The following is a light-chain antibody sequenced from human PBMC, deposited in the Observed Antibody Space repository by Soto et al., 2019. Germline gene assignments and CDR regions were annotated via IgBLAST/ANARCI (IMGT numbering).Light chain of an antibody. J-gene: IGKJ4*01. CDR1: QSVSSN. CDR2: DAS. V-gene: IGKV3-11*01. CDR3: QQRFNWVT. Sequence: EIVLTQSPATLSLSPGERATLSCRASQSVSSNLAWYQHKPGQAPRLLIYDASNRATGIPARFSGSGSGTDFTLTISSLESEDSAIYYCQQRFNWVTFGGGTKVEIK.